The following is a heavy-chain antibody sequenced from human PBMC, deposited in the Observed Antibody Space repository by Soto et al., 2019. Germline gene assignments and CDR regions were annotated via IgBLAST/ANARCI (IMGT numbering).Heavy chain of an antibody. CDR2: INPSGGST. CDR1: GYTFTSYY. J-gene: IGHJ6*02. Sequence: QVQLVQSGAEVTKPGASVKDSCKASGYTFTSYYIHWVRQAPGQGLEWMGMINPSGGSTTYTQKYQGSLTMTRDTSTSTVYMELSSLTSEDTAVYYCVRAAAAGNGRRMDVWGQGTTVTVSS. V-gene: IGHV1-46*01. D-gene: IGHD6-13*01. CDR3: VRAAAAGNGRRMDV.